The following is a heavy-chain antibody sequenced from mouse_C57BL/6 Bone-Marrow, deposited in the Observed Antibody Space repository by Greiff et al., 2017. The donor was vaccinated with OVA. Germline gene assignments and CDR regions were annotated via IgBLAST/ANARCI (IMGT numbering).Heavy chain of an antibody. Sequence: DAGGGLVQPKGSLKLSCAASGFTFNTYAMHWVRQAPGKGLEWVARIRSNSSNYATYYADSVKDRFTISRDDSQSMLYLQMNNLKTEDTAMYYCVRTPYGSPYAMDYWGQGTSVTVSS. D-gene: IGHD1-1*01. V-gene: IGHV10-3*01. J-gene: IGHJ4*01. CDR1: GFTFNTYA. CDR3: VRTPYGSPYAMDY. CDR2: IRSNSSNYAT.